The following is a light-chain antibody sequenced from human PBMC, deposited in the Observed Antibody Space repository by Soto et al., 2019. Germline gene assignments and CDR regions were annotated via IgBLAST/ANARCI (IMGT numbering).Light chain of an antibody. CDR2: GAS. CDR3: QQYGSSPLT. J-gene: IGKJ4*01. CDR1: QSVSSSF. Sequence: EIVLTHSPGTLSLSPGERATLSCRASQSVSSSFLAWYQQKPGQAPRLLIYGASSRATGIPDRFSGSGSGTDFTLTISRLEPADVAVYYCQQYGSSPLTFGGGTKVEIK. V-gene: IGKV3-20*01.